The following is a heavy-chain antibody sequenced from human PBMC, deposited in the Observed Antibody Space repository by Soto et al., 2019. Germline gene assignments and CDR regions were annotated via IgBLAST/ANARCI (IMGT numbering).Heavy chain of an antibody. CDR1: GGSISSGGYY. V-gene: IGHV4-31*03. CDR3: ARARGYDFWSGYYTLYYYMDV. CDR2: IYYSGST. J-gene: IGHJ6*03. Sequence: SDTLSLTCTVSGGSISSGGYYWSWIRQHPGKGLELIGYIYYSGSTYYNPSLKSRVTISVDTSKNQFSLKLSSVTAADTAVYYCARARGYDFWSGYYTLYYYMDVWGKGTTVTVSS. D-gene: IGHD3-3*01.